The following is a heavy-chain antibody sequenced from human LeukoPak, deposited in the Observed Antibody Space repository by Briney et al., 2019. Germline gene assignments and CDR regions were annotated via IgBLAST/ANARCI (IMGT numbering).Heavy chain of an antibody. CDR2: IKQDGSEK. J-gene: IGHJ6*03. V-gene: IGHV3-7*01. Sequence: GGSLRLSCAASGVTFSSYWMSWVGQAPGKGREWVANIKQDGSEKYYVDSVKGRFTISRDNAKNSLYLQMNSLRAEDTAVYHCARGADYMDVWGKGTTVTVSS. CDR3: ARGADYMDV. CDR1: GVTFSSYW.